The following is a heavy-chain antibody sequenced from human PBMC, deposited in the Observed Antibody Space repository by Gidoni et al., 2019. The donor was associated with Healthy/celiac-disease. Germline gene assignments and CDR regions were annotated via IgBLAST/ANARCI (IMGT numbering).Heavy chain of an antibody. Sequence: EVQLVESGGGLVQPGGSLRLSGAASGFTFSSYDMHWVRQATGKGLEWFSASGSAGDTYYPGSVKGRFTISRENAKNSLYLQMNSLRAGDTAVYYWARYRERAFDIWGQGTMVTVSS. D-gene: IGHD1-26*01. CDR2: SGSAGDT. CDR1: GFTFSSYD. J-gene: IGHJ3*02. CDR3: ARYRERAFDI. V-gene: IGHV3-13*01.